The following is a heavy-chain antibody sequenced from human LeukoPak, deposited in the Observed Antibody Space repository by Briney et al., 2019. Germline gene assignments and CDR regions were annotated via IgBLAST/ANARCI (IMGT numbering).Heavy chain of an antibody. Sequence: PGESLQISCQGSGSTSTIYWIGCVRQVPGKGLEYMGIIYPGDSDTNYSPSFQGQVTFSADKSISTAYLQWSSLKASDTAMYYCARPYSGSYYDGTFDIWGQGRMVTVSS. CDR3: ARPYSGSYYDGTFDI. J-gene: IGHJ3*02. V-gene: IGHV5-51*01. CDR2: IYPGDSDT. D-gene: IGHD1-26*01. CDR1: GSTSTIYW.